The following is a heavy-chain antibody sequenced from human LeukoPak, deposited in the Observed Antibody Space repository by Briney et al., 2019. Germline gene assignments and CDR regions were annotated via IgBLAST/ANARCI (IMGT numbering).Heavy chain of an antibody. CDR1: GYTFTGYY. CDR3: ARAVAGTPILVDY. J-gene: IGHJ4*02. V-gene: IGHV1-2*02. D-gene: IGHD6-19*01. CDR2: INPNSGGT. Sequence: ASVKVSCKASGYTFTGYYMHWVRQAPGQGLEWMGWINPNSGGTNYAQKFQGRVTMTRDTSISTAYMELSRLRSDDTAVYYCARAVAGTPILVDYWGQGTPVTVSS.